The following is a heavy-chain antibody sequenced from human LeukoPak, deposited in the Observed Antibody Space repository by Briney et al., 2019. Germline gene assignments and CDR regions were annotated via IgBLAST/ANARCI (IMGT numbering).Heavy chain of an antibody. CDR1: GGSFSGYY. Sequence: SETLSLTCAVYGGSFSGYYWSWIRQPPGKGLEWIGEINHSGSTNYNPSLKSRVTISVDTSKNQFSLKLSSVTAADTSVYYCARGSGYNGTAYWGQGTLVTVSS. CDR2: INHSGST. V-gene: IGHV4-34*01. J-gene: IGHJ4*02. CDR3: ARGSGYNGTAY. D-gene: IGHD5-24*01.